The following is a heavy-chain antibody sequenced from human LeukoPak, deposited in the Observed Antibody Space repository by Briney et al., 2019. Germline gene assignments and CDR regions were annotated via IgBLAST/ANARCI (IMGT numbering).Heavy chain of an antibody. D-gene: IGHD1-1*01. CDR1: GGSISSGGYY. V-gene: IGHV4-30-2*01. CDR3: ARGRGTADYYYYMDV. CDR2: IYHSGST. J-gene: IGHJ6*03. Sequence: SETLSLTCTVSGGSISSGGYYWSWIRQPPGKGLEWIGYIYHSGSTYYNPSLKSRVTISVDRSKNQFSLKLSSVTAADTAVYYCARGRGTADYYYYMDVWGKGTTVTVSS.